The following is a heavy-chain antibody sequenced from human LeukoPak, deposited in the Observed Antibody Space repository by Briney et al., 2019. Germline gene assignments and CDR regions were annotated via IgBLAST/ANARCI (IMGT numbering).Heavy chain of an antibody. CDR3: ARVKYSYGYDGGFDY. J-gene: IGHJ4*02. Sequence: PRGSLRLSCAASGFTFSSYGMNWVRQAPGKGLEWVAFTRYDEDNKYYADSVKGRFTISRDNSKNTLYLQMNSLRAEDTAVYYCARVKYSYGYDGGFDYWGQGTLVTVSS. CDR1: GFTFSSYG. V-gene: IGHV3-30*02. CDR2: TRYDEDNK. D-gene: IGHD5-18*01.